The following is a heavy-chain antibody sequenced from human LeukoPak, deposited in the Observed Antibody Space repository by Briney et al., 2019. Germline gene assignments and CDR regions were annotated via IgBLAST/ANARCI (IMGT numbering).Heavy chain of an antibody. V-gene: IGHV3-23*01. CDR3: AKGGYSSDAFDI. CDR2: ISGSGGST. J-gene: IGHJ3*02. D-gene: IGHD3-22*01. CDR1: GFTFSSYA. Sequence: GSLRLSCAASGFTFSSYAMSWVRQAPGKGLEWVSAISGSGGSTYYADSVKGRFTISRDNSKNTLYLQMNSLRAEDTAVYYCAKGGYSSDAFDIWGQGTMVTVSS.